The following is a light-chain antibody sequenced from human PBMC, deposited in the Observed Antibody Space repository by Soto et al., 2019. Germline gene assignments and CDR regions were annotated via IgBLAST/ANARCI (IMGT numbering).Light chain of an antibody. CDR3: QQYDIWPPYT. V-gene: IGKV3-15*01. CDR1: QRVSSN. CDR2: GAA. Sequence: TQSHGPMSLSPGARATLSCRARQRVSSNFAWYQQTPGHPPRLLIYGAATRATGIPARFSGSGSGTEFTLTINNLQSEDLAVYDCQQYDIWPPYTVGQGTKVDIK. J-gene: IGKJ2*01.